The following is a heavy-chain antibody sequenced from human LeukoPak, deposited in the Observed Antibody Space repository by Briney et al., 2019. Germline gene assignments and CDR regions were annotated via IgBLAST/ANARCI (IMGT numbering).Heavy chain of an antibody. Sequence: SETLSLTCTVSGGSISSSSYYWGWIRQPPGKGLEWIGSIYYSGSTYYNPSLKSRVTISVDTSKNQFSLKLSSVTAADTAVYYCARHANDFWSGYNNWFDPWGQGTLVTVSS. J-gene: IGHJ5*02. V-gene: IGHV4-39*01. D-gene: IGHD3-3*01. CDR1: GGSISSSSYY. CDR3: ARHANDFWSGYNNWFDP. CDR2: IYYSGST.